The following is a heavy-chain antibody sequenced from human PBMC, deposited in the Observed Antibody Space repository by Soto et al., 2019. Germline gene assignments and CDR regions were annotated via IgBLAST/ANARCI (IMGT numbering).Heavy chain of an antibody. Sequence: QVQLQESGPGLVKPSETLSLTCTVSGGSIGSYYWSWIRQPPGKGLEWIGYIYYTYSTNYNPSLKSRITISADTSKNQFSLRLNSVIAADTAVYYCARGDNVAVWGKGTPVTVSS. CDR3: ARGDNVAV. V-gene: IGHV4-59*01. J-gene: IGHJ6*04. CDR2: IYYTYST. D-gene: IGHD2-15*01. CDR1: GGSIGSYY.